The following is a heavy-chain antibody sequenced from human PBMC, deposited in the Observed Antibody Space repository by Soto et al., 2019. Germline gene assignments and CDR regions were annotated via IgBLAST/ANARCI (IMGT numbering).Heavy chain of an antibody. CDR2: INEDGSQK. CDR3: ARVGRYGWDFDH. J-gene: IGHJ4*02. CDR1: EFSFRSYL. D-gene: IGHD5-18*01. V-gene: IGHV3-7*01. Sequence: PGGSLRLSCAASEFSFRSYLMTWVRQAPGKGLEWVALINEDGSQKYYVGSVKGRFIISRDNAKDSVYMQMDSLRAGDTAVYFCARVGRYGWDFDHWGQGTLVTVSS.